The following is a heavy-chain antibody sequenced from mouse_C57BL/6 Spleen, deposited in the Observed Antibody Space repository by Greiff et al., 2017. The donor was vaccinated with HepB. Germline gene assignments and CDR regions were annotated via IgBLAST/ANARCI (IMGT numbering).Heavy chain of an antibody. Sequence: QVQLQQPGAELVKPGASVKLSCKASGYTFTSYWMHWVKQRPGQGLEWIGMIHPNSGSTNYNEKFKSKATLTVDKSSSTAYMQLSSLTSEDSAVYYWARSGYYDYDGLSFDYWGQGTTLTVSS. J-gene: IGHJ2*01. CDR3: ARSGYYDYDGLSFDY. CDR2: IHPNSGST. D-gene: IGHD2-4*01. V-gene: IGHV1-64*01. CDR1: GYTFTSYW.